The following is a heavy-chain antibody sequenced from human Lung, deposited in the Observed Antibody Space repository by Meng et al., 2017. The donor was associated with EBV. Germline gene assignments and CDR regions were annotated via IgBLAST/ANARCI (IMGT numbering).Heavy chain of an antibody. CDR2: ITPSSGGT. D-gene: IGHD7-27*01. CDR3: VRANLGSADY. V-gene: IGHV1-2*06. Sequence: QVQLGQSRAEVQKPGASVKVSCKASGYTFTGYYMHWLRQAPGQGLEWVGRITPSSGGTTYAQKFQGRVTMTRDTSISTAYMELSSLRSDDAAIYYCVRANLGSADYWGQGTLVTVSS. J-gene: IGHJ4*02. CDR1: GYTFTGYY.